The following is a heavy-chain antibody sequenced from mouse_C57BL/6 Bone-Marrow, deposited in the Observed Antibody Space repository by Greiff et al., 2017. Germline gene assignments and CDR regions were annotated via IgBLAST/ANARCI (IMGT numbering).Heavy chain of an antibody. V-gene: IGHV10-1*01. Sequence: EVKLMESGGGLVQPKGSLKLSCAASGFSFNTYAMNWVRQAPGKGLEWVARIRSKSNNYATYYAESVKDRFTISRDDSESMLYLQMNNLKTEDTAMYYCVRRGLYAMDYWGQGTSVTVSS. CDR2: IRSKSNNYAT. J-gene: IGHJ4*01. CDR1: GFSFNTYA. CDR3: VRRGLYAMDY.